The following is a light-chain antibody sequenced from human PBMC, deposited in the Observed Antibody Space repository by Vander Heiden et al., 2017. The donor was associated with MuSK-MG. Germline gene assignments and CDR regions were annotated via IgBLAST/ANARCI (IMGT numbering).Light chain of an antibody. V-gene: IGKV1-33*01. CDR3: QQDYTLPLT. CDR1: QDISNY. J-gene: IGKJ4*01. Sequence: DIQMTQSPSSLSASVGDRVTIPCQASQDISNYLNWYQKKPGKAPKLLIYDASNLETRVPSRHRGSASGTDFTFTISSLHPEDFATYYCQQDYTLPLTFGGGTKVEIK. CDR2: DAS.